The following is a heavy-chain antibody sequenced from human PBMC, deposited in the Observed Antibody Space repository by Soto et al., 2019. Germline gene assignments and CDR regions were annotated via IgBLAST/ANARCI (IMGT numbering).Heavy chain of an antibody. V-gene: IGHV3-33*01. Sequence: ESGGGVVQPGRSLRLSCAASGFTFSSYGMHWVRQAPGKGLEWVSVIWYDGSDKYYADSVKGRFTISRDNSKNTLYLQMNGLRAEDTAVYYCATDQGIYWGQGTLVTVSS. CDR3: ATDQGIY. CDR2: IWYDGSDK. CDR1: GFTFSSYG. J-gene: IGHJ4*02. D-gene: IGHD6-13*01.